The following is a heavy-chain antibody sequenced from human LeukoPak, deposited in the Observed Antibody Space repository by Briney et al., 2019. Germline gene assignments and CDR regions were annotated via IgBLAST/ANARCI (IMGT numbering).Heavy chain of an antibody. V-gene: IGHV1-2*06. CDR2: INPNSGDT. CDR1: GYTFTNYY. J-gene: IGHJ4*02. Sequence: ASVNVSCKASGYTFTNYYIHWVRQAPGQGLEWMGRINPNSGDTNYAQKFQGRVTMTRDTSITTAYMELSGLRSDDTAAYYCAKSQKGYFDYWGQGTLVTVSS. CDR3: AKSQKGYFDY.